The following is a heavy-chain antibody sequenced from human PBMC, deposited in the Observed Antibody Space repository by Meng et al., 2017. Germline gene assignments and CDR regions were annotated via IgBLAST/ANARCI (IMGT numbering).Heavy chain of an antibody. V-gene: IGHV3-7*01. J-gene: IGHJ5*02. Sequence: GESLKISCAASGFTFSNYWMSWVRQAPGKGLEWVANINQDGSEKYYVDSVKGRFTISRDSAKNSLYLQMNSLRAEDTALYYCERDHYNLLDPWGQGTLVTVSS. CDR3: ERDHYNLLDP. CDR1: GFTFSNYW. CDR2: INQDGSEK.